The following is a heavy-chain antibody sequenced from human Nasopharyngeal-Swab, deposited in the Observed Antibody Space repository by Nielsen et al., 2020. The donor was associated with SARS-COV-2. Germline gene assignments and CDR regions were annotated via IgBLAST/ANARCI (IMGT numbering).Heavy chain of an antibody. CDR2: IYYSGST. CDR1: GGSVSSGSYY. J-gene: IGHJ6*02. Sequence: GSLRLSCTVSGGSVSSGSYYWSWLRQPPGKGLEWIGYIYYSGSTNYNPSLKSRVTISVDTSKNQFSLKLSSVTAADTAVYYCARDHYGSGSPSMDVWGQGTTVTVSS. V-gene: IGHV4-61*01. CDR3: ARDHYGSGSPSMDV. D-gene: IGHD3-10*01.